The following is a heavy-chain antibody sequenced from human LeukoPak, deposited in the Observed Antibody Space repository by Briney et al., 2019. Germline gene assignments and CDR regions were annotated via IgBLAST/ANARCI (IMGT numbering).Heavy chain of an antibody. V-gene: IGHV4-38-2*01. J-gene: IGHJ4*02. CDR2: IYHSGST. CDR1: GYSISSGYY. CDR3: ARGDFWSGYYPPDYFDY. D-gene: IGHD3-3*01. Sequence: SETLSLTCAVSGYSISSGYYWGWIRQPPGKGLGWIGSIYHSGSTYYNPSLKSRVTISVDTSKNQFSLKLSSVTAADTAVYYCARGDFWSGYYPPDYFDYWGQGTLVTVSS.